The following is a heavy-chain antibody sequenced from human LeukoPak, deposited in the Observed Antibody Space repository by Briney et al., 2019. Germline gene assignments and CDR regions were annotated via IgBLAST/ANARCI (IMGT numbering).Heavy chain of an antibody. CDR3: ARVKEEWVSSGYDY. V-gene: IGHV4-59*01. J-gene: IGHJ4*02. CDR1: GGSISSYY. D-gene: IGHD3-22*01. Sequence: SETLSLTCTVSGGSISSYYWSWIRQPPGKGLEWIGYIYYSGSTNYNPSLKSRVTISVDTSKNQFSLKLSSVTAADTAVYYCARVKEEWVSSGYDYWGQGTLVTVSS. CDR2: IYYSGST.